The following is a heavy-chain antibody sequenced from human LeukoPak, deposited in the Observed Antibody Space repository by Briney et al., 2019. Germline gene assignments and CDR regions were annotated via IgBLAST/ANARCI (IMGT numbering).Heavy chain of an antibody. Sequence: SVKVSCKASGGTFSSYAISWVRQAPGQGLEWMGGIIPIFGTANYAQKFQGRVTITTDESTSTAYMELSSLRSEDTAVYYCARSPTGATDFDYWGQGTLVTVSS. CDR2: IIPIFGTA. CDR1: GGTFSSYA. D-gene: IGHD1-26*01. V-gene: IGHV1-69*05. J-gene: IGHJ4*02. CDR3: ARSPTGATDFDY.